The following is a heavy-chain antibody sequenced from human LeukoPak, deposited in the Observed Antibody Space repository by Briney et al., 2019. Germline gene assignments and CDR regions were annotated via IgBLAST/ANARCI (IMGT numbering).Heavy chain of an antibody. V-gene: IGHV3-30*03. CDR1: GFTFSNYG. CDR3: ARSTWCGGDCYPDY. Sequence: GGSLRLSCAASGFTFSNYGMHWVRQAPGKGLEWVAVISYDGSNKYYADSVKGRFTISRDNSKNTLYLQMTSLRAEDTAVYFCARSTWCGGDCYPDYWGQGTLVTASS. J-gene: IGHJ4*02. CDR2: ISYDGSNK. D-gene: IGHD2-21*02.